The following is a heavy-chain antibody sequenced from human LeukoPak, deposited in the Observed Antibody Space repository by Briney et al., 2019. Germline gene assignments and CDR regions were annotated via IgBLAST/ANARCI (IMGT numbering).Heavy chain of an antibody. D-gene: IGHD3-10*01. V-gene: IGHV3-30*18. CDR3: AKDSGNWFDP. CDR1: GFTFSSYG. J-gene: IGHJ5*02. CDR2: ISYDGSNK. Sequence: GGSLRLSCAASGFTFSSYGMHWVRQAPGKGLEWVAVISYDGSNKYYADSVKGRFTTSRDNSKNTLYLQMNSLRAEDTAVYYCAKDSGNWFDPWGQGTLVTVSS.